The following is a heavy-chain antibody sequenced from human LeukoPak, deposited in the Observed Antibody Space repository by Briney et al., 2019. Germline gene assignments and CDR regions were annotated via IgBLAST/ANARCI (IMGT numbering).Heavy chain of an antibody. Sequence: PGGSLRLSCVASAFTFARHWMGWVRQAPGKPLEWVATIRQDGNTKYYLDSVKGRFIISRDNARNSLSLQMDSLRVEDTAVYYCARLSGESTIYDYWGQGTLVTVSS. J-gene: IGHJ4*02. D-gene: IGHD5/OR15-5a*01. CDR3: ARLSGESTIYDY. CDR2: IRQDGNTK. CDR1: AFTFARHW. V-gene: IGHV3-7*01.